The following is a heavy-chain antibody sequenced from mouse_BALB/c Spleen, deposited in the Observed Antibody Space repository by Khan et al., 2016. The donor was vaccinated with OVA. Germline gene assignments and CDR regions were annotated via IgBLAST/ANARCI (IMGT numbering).Heavy chain of an antibody. CDR3: ARAGYGSFAY. CDR1: GYTFTDYN. Sequence: VQLQQSGPELVKPGASVKISCKASGYTFTDYNMDWVKQSLGKSLEWIGYIYPNNGGVGYNQKFKIKATLTVDISSSTAYMELRSVTSEDSAVYHCARAGYGSFAYWGQGTMVTVSA. J-gene: IGHJ3*01. D-gene: IGHD1-2*01. V-gene: IGHV1S29*02. CDR2: IYPNNGGV.